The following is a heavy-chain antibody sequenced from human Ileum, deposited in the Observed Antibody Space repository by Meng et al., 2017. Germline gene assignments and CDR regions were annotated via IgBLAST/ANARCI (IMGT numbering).Heavy chain of an antibody. J-gene: IGHJ4*02. CDR2: MNTDKGNT. D-gene: IGHD1-1*01. CDR3: AREGAYNGGDY. V-gene: IGHV1-18*01. CDR1: GYTFTTYC. Sequence: QVQPVQAGAEVKKTGASGKVSCKASGYTFTTYCISWVRQAPGQGLEWMGWMNTDKGNTNYALQFQGRVPMTRDTSTSTAYMELRSLRSDDTAVYYCAREGAYNGGDYWGQGTLVTVSS.